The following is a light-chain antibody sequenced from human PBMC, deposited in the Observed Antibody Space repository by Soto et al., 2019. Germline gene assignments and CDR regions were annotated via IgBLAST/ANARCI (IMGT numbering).Light chain of an antibody. CDR2: TAS. J-gene: IGKJ5*01. CDR1: QGISNY. V-gene: IGKV1-9*01. CDR3: QQRHSYPIT. Sequence: PLNQFSSCIFGFVGDTVTHNYRASQGISNYLALYQQKPGKAPNLIIHTASSLQTGVPSSFSGSGSGTEFTLTISSLQPEDFATYYCQQRHSYPITFGQGTRLEIK.